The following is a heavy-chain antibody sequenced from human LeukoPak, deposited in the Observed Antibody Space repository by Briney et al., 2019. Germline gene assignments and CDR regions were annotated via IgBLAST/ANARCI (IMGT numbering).Heavy chain of an antibody. CDR2: ISSSGSTI. CDR1: GFTFSDYY. V-gene: IGHV3-11*01. D-gene: IGHD3-22*01. J-gene: IGHJ4*02. Sequence: GGSLRLSCAASGFTFSDYYMSWIRQAPGKGLEWVSYISSSGSTIYYADSVKGRFTISRDNAKNSLYLQMNSLRAEDTAVYYCARVSKYYDSSGYYLTYWGQGTLVTVSS. CDR3: ARVSKYYDSSGYYLTY.